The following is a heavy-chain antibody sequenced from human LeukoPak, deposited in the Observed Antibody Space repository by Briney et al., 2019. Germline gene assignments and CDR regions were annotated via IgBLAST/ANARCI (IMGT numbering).Heavy chain of an antibody. V-gene: IGHV3-23*01. Sequence: GRSMTLSCVASGFTFSNYAMSWVRQAPGGGLEWVSAITGSGTSTYYADSLKGRCTISRDNSKNTVFPQMNSLRHEDTAIYYCVIWGDYDVLTGYYVPDYWGQGTLVTVSS. D-gene: IGHD3-9*01. CDR3: VIWGDYDVLTGYYVPDY. CDR1: GFTFSNYA. J-gene: IGHJ4*02. CDR2: ITGSGTST.